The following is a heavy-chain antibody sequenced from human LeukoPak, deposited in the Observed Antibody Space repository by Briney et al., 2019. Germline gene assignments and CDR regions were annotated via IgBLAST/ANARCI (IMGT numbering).Heavy chain of an antibody. Sequence: GGSLRLSCAASGFTFSSYGMHWVRQAPGKGLEWVAVIWYDGSNKYYADSVKGRFTISRDNSKNTLYLQMNSLRAEDTAVYYCARERRSSGYYYSYYYYGMDVWGQGTTVTVSS. V-gene: IGHV3-33*01. J-gene: IGHJ6*02. CDR2: IWYDGSNK. CDR1: GFTFSSYG. D-gene: IGHD3-22*01. CDR3: ARERRSSGYYYSYYYYGMDV.